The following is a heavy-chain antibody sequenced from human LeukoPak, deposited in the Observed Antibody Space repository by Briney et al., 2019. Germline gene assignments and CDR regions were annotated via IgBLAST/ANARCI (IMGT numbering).Heavy chain of an antibody. Sequence: SETLSLTCTVSGGSISSYYWSWIRQPAGKGLEWIGRIYTSGSTNYNPSLKYRVTISVDKSKSQFSLKLSSVTAADTAVYSCAREEGSSSRYWGQGTQVTVSS. CDR3: AREEGSSSRY. CDR2: IYTSGST. J-gene: IGHJ4*02. CDR1: GGSISSYY. D-gene: IGHD6-6*01. V-gene: IGHV4-4*07.